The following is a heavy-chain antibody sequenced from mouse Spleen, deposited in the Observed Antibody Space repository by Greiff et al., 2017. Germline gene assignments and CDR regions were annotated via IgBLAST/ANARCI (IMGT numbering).Heavy chain of an antibody. CDR1: GYTFTSYG. CDR3: ANHYDGYYDYAMDY. Sequence: QVQLQQSGAELARPGASVKLSCKASGYTFTSYGISWVKQRTGQGLEWIGEIYPRSGNTYYNEKFKGKATLTADKSSSTAYMELRSLTSEDSAVYFCANHYDGYYDYAMDYWGQGTSVTVSS. V-gene: IGHV1-81*01. J-gene: IGHJ4*01. CDR2: IYPRSGNT. D-gene: IGHD2-3*01.